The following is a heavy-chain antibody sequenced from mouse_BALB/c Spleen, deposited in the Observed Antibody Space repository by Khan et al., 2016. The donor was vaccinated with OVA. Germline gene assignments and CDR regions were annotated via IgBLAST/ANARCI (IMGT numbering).Heavy chain of an antibody. CDR2: IDPANDNS. Sequence: VQLKESGAELVKPGASVKLSCTASGFNIKDTHMHWVKQRPEQGLEWIGWIDPANDNSKYDPRFQGKATITADTYSNTAYINLSSLTSEATAVYYCATAEIEDYVEDWGQGTTLTVSS. CDR1: GFNIKDTH. CDR3: ATAEIEDYVED. V-gene: IGHV14-3*02. J-gene: IGHJ2*01.